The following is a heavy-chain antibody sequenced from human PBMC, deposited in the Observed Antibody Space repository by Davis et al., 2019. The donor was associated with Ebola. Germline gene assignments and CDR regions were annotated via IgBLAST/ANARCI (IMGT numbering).Heavy chain of an antibody. J-gene: IGHJ4*02. CDR1: GYSFTSYW. V-gene: IGHV5-51*01. CDR2: IYAGDSDT. Sequence: PGGSLRLSCKGSGYSFTSYWVAWVRQMPGKGLEWMGIIYAGDSDTRYSPSFEGQVTISVDRSITTAYLQWSSLKASDTAIYYCARQASLYGPIDYWGQGTLVTVSS. D-gene: IGHD4/OR15-4a*01. CDR3: ARQASLYGPIDY.